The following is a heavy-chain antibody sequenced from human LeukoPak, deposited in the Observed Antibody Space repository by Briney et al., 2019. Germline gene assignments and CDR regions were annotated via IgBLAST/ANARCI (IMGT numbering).Heavy chain of an antibody. CDR2: IIPILGIA. CDR1: GGTFSSYA. Sequence: GASVKVSCKASGGTFSSYAISWVRQAPGQGLEWMGRIIPILGIANYAQKFQGRVTITADKSTSTAYMELSSLRSEDTAVYYCARCPWGPYYDSSGGWFDPWGQGTLVTVSS. J-gene: IGHJ5*02. D-gene: IGHD3-22*01. V-gene: IGHV1-69*04. CDR3: ARCPWGPYYDSSGGWFDP.